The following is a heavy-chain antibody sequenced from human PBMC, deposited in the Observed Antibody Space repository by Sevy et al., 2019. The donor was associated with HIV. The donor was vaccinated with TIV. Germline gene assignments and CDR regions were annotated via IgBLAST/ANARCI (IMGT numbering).Heavy chain of an antibody. D-gene: IGHD2-2*01. CDR3: AREEGYCSSTSCSSYYGMDV. CDR1: GFTFSSYA. V-gene: IGHV3-30*04. J-gene: IGHJ6*02. Sequence: GGSLRLSCAASGFTFSSYAMHWVRQAPGKGLEWVAVISYDGSNKYYADSVKGRFTISRDNSKNTLYLQMNSLRAEDTDVYYCAREEGYCSSTSCSSYYGMDVWGQGTTVTVSS. CDR2: ISYDGSNK.